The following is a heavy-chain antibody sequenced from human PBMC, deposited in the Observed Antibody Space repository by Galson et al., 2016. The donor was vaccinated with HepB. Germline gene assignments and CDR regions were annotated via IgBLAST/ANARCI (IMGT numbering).Heavy chain of an antibody. CDR3: AKDPYFRYSLNYGMDV. CDR2: IRRSAGST. D-gene: IGHD5-12*01. J-gene: IGHJ6*02. Sequence: SLRLSCAVSGFTFIDYAMSWLRPAPGQGLEGVSGIRRSAGSTFYADSVTGRFIISRDNSKNTLYMRMNSLRAEDTAVYYWAKDPYFRYSLNYGMDVWGQGTTVTVS. V-gene: IGHV3-23*01. CDR1: GFTFIDYA.